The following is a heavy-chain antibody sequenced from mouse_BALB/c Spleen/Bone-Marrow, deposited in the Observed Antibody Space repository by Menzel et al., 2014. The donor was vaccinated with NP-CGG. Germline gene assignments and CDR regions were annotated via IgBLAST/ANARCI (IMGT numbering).Heavy chain of an antibody. V-gene: IGHV5-6-5*01. CDR1: GFTFSSYA. CDR2: ISSGGST. J-gene: IGHJ4*01. Sequence: EVMLVESGGGLVKPGGSLKLSCAASGFTFSSYAMSWVRQTPEKRLEWVASISSGGSTYYPDSVKGRFTISRDNARNILYLQMSSLRSEDTAMYYCVREGCTTAHYYAMDYWGQGTSVTVSS. CDR3: VREGCTTAHYYAMDY. D-gene: IGHD1-2*01.